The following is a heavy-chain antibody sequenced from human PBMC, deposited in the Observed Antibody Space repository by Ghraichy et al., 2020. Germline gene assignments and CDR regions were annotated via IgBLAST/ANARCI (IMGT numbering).Heavy chain of an antibody. CDR3: ARDGGEGIVVVD. Sequence: GESLNISCTAAGSPFSLHSLSWIPYAPGKGLEWVANIKQDGSEKYYVDSVKGRFTISRDNAKNSLYLQMNSLRAEDTAVYYCARDGGEGIVVVDWGQGTLVTVSS. D-gene: IGHD3-22*01. V-gene: IGHV3-7*01. J-gene: IGHJ4*02. CDR1: GSPFSLHS. CDR2: IKQDGSEK.